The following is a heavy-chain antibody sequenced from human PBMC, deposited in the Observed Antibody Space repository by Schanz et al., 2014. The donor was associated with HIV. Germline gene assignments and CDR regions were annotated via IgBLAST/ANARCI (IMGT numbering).Heavy chain of an antibody. CDR2: ISSGSDYT. J-gene: IGHJ6*02. CDR1: GFTFDSQS. V-gene: IGHV3-21*01. Sequence: EVQLVESGGGLVQPGRSLRLSCEASGFTFDSQSMNWVRQAPGKGLEWVSSISSGSDYTYYAESLTGRFTISRDNAKNSLFLHMNSLRDEDTAVYYCTRDHCIGGSCGMDVWGQGTTVTVSS. D-gene: IGHD2-15*01. CDR3: TRDHCIGGSCGMDV.